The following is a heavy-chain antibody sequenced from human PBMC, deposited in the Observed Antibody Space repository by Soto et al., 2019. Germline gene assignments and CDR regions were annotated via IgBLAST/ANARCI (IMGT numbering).Heavy chain of an antibody. V-gene: IGHV3-21*01. CDR2: ISTGSTNI. Sequence: PGGSLRLSCTTSGFMFSSYHMNWVRQAPGKGLEWVSSISTGSTNIFYADSVRGRLTISRDDAKNSTFLEMSRLRVEDTAIYYCVRYAAVGATGDFWGQGTLVTVSS. CDR3: VRYAAVGATGDF. D-gene: IGHD2-15*01. CDR1: GFMFSSYH. J-gene: IGHJ4*02.